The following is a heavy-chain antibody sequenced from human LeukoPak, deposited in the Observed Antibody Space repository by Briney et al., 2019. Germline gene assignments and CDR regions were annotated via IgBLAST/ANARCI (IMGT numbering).Heavy chain of an antibody. V-gene: IGHV1-8*02. CDR3: ARDSPNLAAPGSGRFDP. Sequence: ASVKVSCKASGYTFTNYDINWVRQATGQGLEWMGWMNPNSGNTGYAQKFQGRVTMTRDTSISTAYMELRRLRSDDTAVYYCARDSPNLAAPGSGRFDPWGRGTLVTVSS. CDR2: MNPNSGNT. D-gene: IGHD6-13*01. CDR1: GYTFTNYD. J-gene: IGHJ5*02.